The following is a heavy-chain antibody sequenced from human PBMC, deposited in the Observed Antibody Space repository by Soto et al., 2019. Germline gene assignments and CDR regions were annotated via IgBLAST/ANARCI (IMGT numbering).Heavy chain of an antibody. V-gene: IGHV3-23*01. CDR2: ISGSGGST. CDR1: GFTFSSYA. D-gene: IGHD3-3*01. CDR3: AKARAQYYDFWSGYPVDY. J-gene: IGHJ4*02. Sequence: PGGSLRLSCAASGFTFSSYAMSWVRQAPGKGLEWVSAISGSGGSTYYADSVKGRFTISRDNSKNTPYLQMNSLRAEDTAVYYCAKARAQYYDFWSGYPVDYWGQGT.